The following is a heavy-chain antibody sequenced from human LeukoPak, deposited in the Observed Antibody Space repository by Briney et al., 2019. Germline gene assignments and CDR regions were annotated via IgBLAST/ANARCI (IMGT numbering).Heavy chain of an antibody. CDR3: ARRFGSGDWVFDY. CDR1: GGSFSGYY. V-gene: IGHV4-34*01. D-gene: IGHD3-10*01. Sequence: PSETLSVTCAVYGGSFSGYYWSWIRQPPGKGLEWIGEINHSGSTNYNPSLKSRVTISVDTSKNQFSLKLSSVTAADTAVYYCARRFGSGDWVFDYWGQGTLVIVSS. J-gene: IGHJ4*02. CDR2: INHSGST.